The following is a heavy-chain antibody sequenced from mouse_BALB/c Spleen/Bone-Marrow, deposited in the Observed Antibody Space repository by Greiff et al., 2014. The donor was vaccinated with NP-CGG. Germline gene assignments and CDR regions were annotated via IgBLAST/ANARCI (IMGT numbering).Heavy chain of an antibody. CDR3: SREESLGDAMDY. V-gene: IGHV1S81*02. D-gene: IGHD4-1*01. J-gene: IGHJ4*01. Sequence: VQLQQSGAELVKPGASVKLSCKASGYTFTSYWMHWVKQRPGQGLEWIGEINPSNGRTNYNEKFKSKATLTLDKSSSTAYMQLSNLTSEDSAVYYCSREESLGDAMDYWGQGTSVTVSS. CDR1: GYTFTSYW. CDR2: INPSNGRT.